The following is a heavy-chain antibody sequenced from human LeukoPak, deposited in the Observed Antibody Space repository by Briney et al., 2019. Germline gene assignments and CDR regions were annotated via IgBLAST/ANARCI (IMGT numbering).Heavy chain of an antibody. D-gene: IGHD4-23*01. Sequence: PSETLSHTCTVSGGSITSSSHYWGWIRQPPGQGLQWIGLIYYDGSAYYNLSLKSRLTISIDTSKSQFSLQLSSVTAADTAVYYCARQGYSGHSQGAADYWGQGTLVTVSS. CDR1: GGSITSSSHY. J-gene: IGHJ4*02. CDR2: IYYDGSA. V-gene: IGHV4-39*01. CDR3: ARQGYSGHSQGAADY.